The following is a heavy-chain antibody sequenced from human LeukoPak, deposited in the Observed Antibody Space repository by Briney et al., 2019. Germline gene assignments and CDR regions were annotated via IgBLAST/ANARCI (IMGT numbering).Heavy chain of an antibody. CDR2: IYYSGST. Sequence: SETLSLTCTVSGGSISSSSYYWGWIRQPPRKGLEWIGSIYYSGSTYYNPSLKSRVTISVDTSKNQLSLKMSSVTAADTAVYYCARGGYATRQGFDYWGQGTLVTVSS. D-gene: IGHD5-12*01. CDR3: ARGGYATRQGFDY. CDR1: GGSISSSSYY. J-gene: IGHJ4*02. V-gene: IGHV4-39*07.